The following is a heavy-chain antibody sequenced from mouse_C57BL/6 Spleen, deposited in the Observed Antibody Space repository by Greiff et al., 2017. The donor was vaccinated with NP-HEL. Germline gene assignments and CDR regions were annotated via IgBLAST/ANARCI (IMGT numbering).Heavy chain of an antibody. Sequence: VKLQESGAELVMPGASVKLSCKASGYTFTSYWMHWVKQRPGQGLEWIGEIDPSDSYTNYNQKFKGKSTLTVDKSSSTAYMPLSSLTSEDSAVYYCARGGGSPRWYFDVWGTGTTVTVSS. CDR3: ARGGGSPRWYFDV. V-gene: IGHV1-69*01. J-gene: IGHJ1*03. D-gene: IGHD1-1*01. CDR2: IDPSDSYT. CDR1: GYTFTSYW.